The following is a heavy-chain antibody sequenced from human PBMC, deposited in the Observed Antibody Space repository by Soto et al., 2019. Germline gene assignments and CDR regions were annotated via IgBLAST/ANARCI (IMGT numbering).Heavy chain of an antibody. Sequence: GGSLRLSCAASGFTFSSYSMNWVRQAPGKGLEWVSSISSSSSYIYYADSVKGRFTISRDNAKNSLYLQMNSLRAEDTAVYYCAKATSATCTGSICYSFDYWGQGTLVTVSS. J-gene: IGHJ4*02. CDR1: GFTFSSYS. V-gene: IGHV3-21*01. CDR2: ISSSSSYI. D-gene: IGHD2-21*01. CDR3: AKATSATCTGSICYSFDY.